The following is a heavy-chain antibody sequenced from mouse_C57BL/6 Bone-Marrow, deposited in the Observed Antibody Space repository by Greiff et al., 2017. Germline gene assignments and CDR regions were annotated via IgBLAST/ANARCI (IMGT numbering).Heavy chain of an antibody. V-gene: IGHV1-61*01. CDR2: IYPSDSET. J-gene: IGHJ1*03. Sequence: QVQLQQPGAELVRPGSSVKLSCKASGYTFTSYWMDWVKQRPGQGLEWIGNIYPSDSETHYNQKFKDKATLTVDKSSSTAYMQLSSLTSEDSAVYFCARGSSYVRWYFDVWGTGTTVTVSS. CDR1: GYTFTSYW. CDR3: ARGSSYVRWYFDV. D-gene: IGHD1-1*01.